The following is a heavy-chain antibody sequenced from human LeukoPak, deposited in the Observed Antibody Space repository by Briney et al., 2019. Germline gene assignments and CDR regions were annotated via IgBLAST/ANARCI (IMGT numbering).Heavy chain of an antibody. V-gene: IGHV4-59*01. CDR2: VHYSGST. CDR3: ATGYGDFRVEGRYFYS. J-gene: IGHJ4*02. CDR1: DGSITNYN. D-gene: IGHD4-17*01. Sequence: SETLSLTCTVSDGSITNYNWSWVRQPPGKGLEFIGHVHYSGSTNYNPSLRSRVTISIDTSKKHFFLKLKSVTAADTAVYYCATGYGDFRVEGRYFYSWGQGTLVTVSS.